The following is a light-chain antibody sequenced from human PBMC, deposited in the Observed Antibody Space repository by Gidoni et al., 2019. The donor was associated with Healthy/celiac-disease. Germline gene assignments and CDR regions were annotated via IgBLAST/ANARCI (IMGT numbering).Light chain of an antibody. Sequence: ESVLTQSPGTLSLSPGERATLSCRASQSVSSSYLAWYQQKPGQAPRLLIYGASSRATGIPDRFSGSGSGTDFTLTIIRLEPEDFAVYYCQQYGSSPPTFXGXTKVEIK. CDR2: GAS. V-gene: IGKV3-20*01. CDR1: QSVSSSY. J-gene: IGKJ4*01. CDR3: QQYGSSPPT.